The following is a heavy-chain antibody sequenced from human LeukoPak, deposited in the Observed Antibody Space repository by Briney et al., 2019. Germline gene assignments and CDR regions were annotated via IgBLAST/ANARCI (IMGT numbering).Heavy chain of an antibody. CDR3: ARGPITRGVTPSDY. D-gene: IGHD4-23*01. J-gene: IGHJ4*02. V-gene: IGHV3-74*01. CDR2: INSDGSYT. CDR1: GFTFSGYW. Sequence: PGGSLRLSCAASGFTFSGYWMHWVRQAPGKGLVWVSRINSDGSYTNYADSVKGRFTISRDNAKNTLYLQMNGLRAEDTAVYYCARGPITRGVTPSDYWGQGTLVTVSS.